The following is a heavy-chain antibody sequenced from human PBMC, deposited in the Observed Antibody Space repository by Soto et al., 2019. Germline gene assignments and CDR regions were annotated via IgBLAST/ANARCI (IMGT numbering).Heavy chain of an antibody. V-gene: IGHV4-59*08. Sequence: PSETLSLTCTVSGGSISSYYWSCIRQPPGKGLEWIGYIYYSGSTNYNPSLKSRVTISVDTYKNQFSLKLSSVTAADTAVYYCERQPGNFDHCGQGTLVTVSS. CDR3: ERQPGNFDH. CDR2: IYYSGST. J-gene: IGHJ4*02. CDR1: GGSISSYY. D-gene: IGHD1-1*01.